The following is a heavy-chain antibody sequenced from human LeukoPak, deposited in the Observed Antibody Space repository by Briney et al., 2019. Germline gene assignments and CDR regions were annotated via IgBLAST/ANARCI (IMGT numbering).Heavy chain of an antibody. CDR1: GFTFSSYA. Sequence: PGGSLRLSCAASGFTFSSYAMSWVRQAPGKGLEWVSAISGSGGSTYYADSVEGRFTISRDNSKNTLYLQMNSLRAEDTAVYYCAKVFNLGYYGSGSYYSPFDYWGQGTLVTVSS. V-gene: IGHV3-23*01. CDR2: ISGSGGST. J-gene: IGHJ4*02. CDR3: AKVFNLGYYGSGSYYSPFDY. D-gene: IGHD3-10*01.